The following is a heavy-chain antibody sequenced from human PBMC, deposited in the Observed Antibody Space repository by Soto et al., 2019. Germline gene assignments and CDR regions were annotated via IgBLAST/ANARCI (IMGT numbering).Heavy chain of an antibody. Sequence: SETLSLTCADYGGSFSGYYWSWIRQPPGKGLEWIGEINHSGSTNYNPSLKSRVTISVDTSKNQFSLKLSSVTAADTAVYYCARGSGYEMFDYWGQGTLVTVSS. J-gene: IGHJ4*02. V-gene: IGHV4-34*01. CDR2: INHSGST. CDR1: GGSFSGYY. D-gene: IGHD5-12*01. CDR3: ARGSGYEMFDY.